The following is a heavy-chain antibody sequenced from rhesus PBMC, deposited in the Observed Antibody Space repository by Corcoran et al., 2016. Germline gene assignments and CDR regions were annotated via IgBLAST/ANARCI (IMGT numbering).Heavy chain of an antibody. CDR3: ARVGYCTGSGCYERYFEF. J-gene: IGHJ1*01. CDR2: IYGNGSSP. CDR1: GGSISSSY. D-gene: IGHD2-21*01. V-gene: IGHV4-169*01. Sequence: QLQLQESGPGLVKPSETLSVTCAVSGGSISSSYWSWIRQAPGKGLEWIGYIYGNGSSPNYNPTLKSRVTLSVDTSKNQRSLKLSSVTTADTAVYYCARVGYCTGSGCYERYFEFWGQGALVTVSS.